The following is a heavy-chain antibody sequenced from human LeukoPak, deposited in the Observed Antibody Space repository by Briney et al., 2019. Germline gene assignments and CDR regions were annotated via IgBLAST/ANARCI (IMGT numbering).Heavy chain of an antibody. Sequence: ASVKVSCKASGYTFTGYYMHWVRQAPGQGLEWVGWINPDSGDTNFAQKFQGRVAMTRDTSLSTAYMDLSRLISDDTAVYYCARDWPGISLHFDLWGRGTLITVSS. CDR1: GYTFTGYY. D-gene: IGHD2-15*01. V-gene: IGHV1-2*02. CDR2: INPDSGDT. J-gene: IGHJ2*01. CDR3: ARDWPGISLHFDL.